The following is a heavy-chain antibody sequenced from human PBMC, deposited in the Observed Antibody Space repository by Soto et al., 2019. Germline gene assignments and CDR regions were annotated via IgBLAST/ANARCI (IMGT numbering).Heavy chain of an antibody. CDR1: GYTFTSYY. CDR3: ARGGNTPHYYYYGMDV. CDR2: INPSGGST. J-gene: IGHJ6*02. Sequence: ASVKVSCKASGYTFTSYYMHWVRQAPGQGLEWMRIINPSGGSTSYAQKFQGRVTMTRDTSTSTVYMELSSLRSEDTAVYYCARGGNTPHYYYYGMDVWGQGTTVTVS. D-gene: IGHD4-4*01. V-gene: IGHV1-46*01.